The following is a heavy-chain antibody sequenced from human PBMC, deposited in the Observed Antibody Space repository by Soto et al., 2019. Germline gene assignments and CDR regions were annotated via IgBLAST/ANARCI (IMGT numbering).Heavy chain of an antibody. Sequence: EVQLVESGGGLVQPGESLRLSCVASGFTFTNYWMHWVRQAPGKGLVWVSRIKYDGSSTTYAASVQGRFTISRDNAKSTLYLQMNNLRAEDTAVYCCATSDYGINSFDYWGQGTLVTVSS. CDR1: GFTFTNYW. CDR2: IKYDGSST. D-gene: IGHD3-10*01. V-gene: IGHV3-74*01. CDR3: ATSDYGINSFDY. J-gene: IGHJ4*02.